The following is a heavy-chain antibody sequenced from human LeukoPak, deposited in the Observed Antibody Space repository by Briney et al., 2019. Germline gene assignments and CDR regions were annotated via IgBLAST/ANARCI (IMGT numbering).Heavy chain of an antibody. CDR1: GGSISSYY. CDR3: ARAHIVVVTAGHAFDI. D-gene: IGHD2-21*02. CDR2: IYYSGST. J-gene: IGHJ3*02. V-gene: IGHV4-59*08. Sequence: PSETLSLTCTVSGGSISSYYWSWIRQPPGKGLEWIGYIYYSGSTNYNPSLKSRVTISVDTSKNQFSLKLSSVTAADTAVYYCARAHIVVVTAGHAFDIWGQGTMVTVSS.